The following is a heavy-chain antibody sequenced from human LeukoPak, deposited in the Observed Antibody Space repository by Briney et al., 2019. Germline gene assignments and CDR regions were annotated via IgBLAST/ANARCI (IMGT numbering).Heavy chain of an antibody. CDR3: ARHFNYYDSSGYPDY. V-gene: IGHV4-34*01. Sequence: SETLSLTCAVYGGSFSGYYWSWIRQPPGKGLEWIGEINHSGSTNYNPSLKSRVTISVDTSKNQFSLKLSSVTAADTAVYYCARHFNYYDSSGYPDYWGQGTLVTVSS. CDR1: GGSFSGYY. D-gene: IGHD3-22*01. J-gene: IGHJ4*02. CDR2: INHSGST.